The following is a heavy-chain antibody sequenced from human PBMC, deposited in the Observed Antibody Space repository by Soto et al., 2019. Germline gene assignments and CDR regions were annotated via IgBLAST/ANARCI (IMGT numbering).Heavy chain of an antibody. J-gene: IGHJ5*02. CDR1: GGSFSGYY. CDR2: INHSGST. CDR3: ARTWFDP. V-gene: IGHV4-34*01. Sequence: SETLSLTCAVYGGSFSGYYWSWIRQPPGKGLERIGEINHSGSTNYNPSLKSRVTISVDTSKNQFSLKLSSVTAADTAVYYCARTWFDPWGQGTLVTVSS.